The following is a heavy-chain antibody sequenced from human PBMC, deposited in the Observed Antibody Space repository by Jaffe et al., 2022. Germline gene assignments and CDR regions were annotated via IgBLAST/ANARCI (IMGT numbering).Heavy chain of an antibody. CDR1: GGTFSSYA. D-gene: IGHD2-2*01. CDR2: IIPIFGTA. Sequence: QVQLVQSGAEVKKPGSSVKVSCKASGGTFSSYAISWVRQAPGQGLEWMGGIIPIFGTANYAQKFQGRVTITADESTSTAYMELSSLRSEDTAVYYCARGVSEDIVVVPAASNWYFDLWGRGTLVTVSS. CDR3: ARGVSEDIVVVPAASNWYFDL. J-gene: IGHJ2*01. V-gene: IGHV1-69*01.